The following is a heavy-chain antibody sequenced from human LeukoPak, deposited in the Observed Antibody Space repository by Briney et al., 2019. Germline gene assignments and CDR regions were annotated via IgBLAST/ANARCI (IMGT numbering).Heavy chain of an antibody. V-gene: IGHV3-53*01. CDR2: IYSGGSA. CDR3: TRNYGGNWFDP. J-gene: IGHJ5*02. CDR1: GFTVSSNY. Sequence: PGGSLRLSCAASGFTVSSNYMSWVRQAPGKGLEWVSLIYSGGSAYYAGPVKGRFTISRDNSNNTLYLQMNSLRAEDTAVYYCTRNYGGNWFDPWGQGTLVTVSS. D-gene: IGHD4-23*01.